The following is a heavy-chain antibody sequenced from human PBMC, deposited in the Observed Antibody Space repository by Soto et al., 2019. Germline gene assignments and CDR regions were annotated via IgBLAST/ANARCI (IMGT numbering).Heavy chain of an antibody. D-gene: IGHD6-19*01. CDR1: GGSISSTNW. J-gene: IGHJ4*02. CDR2: IDHSGST. CDR3: VRDSGNGWKDY. V-gene: IGHV4-4*02. Sequence: QVQLQESGPGLVKPSGTLSHTCAVAGGSISSTNWWNWVRQPPGKGLEWIGEIDHSGSTNYNPSLKSRVTMSVDKPKNQFSLKLSSVTAADTAVYYCVRDSGNGWKDYWGQGTLVTVSS.